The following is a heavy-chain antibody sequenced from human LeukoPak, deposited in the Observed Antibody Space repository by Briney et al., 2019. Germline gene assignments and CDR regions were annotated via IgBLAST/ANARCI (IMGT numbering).Heavy chain of an antibody. CDR2: FDPEDGET. J-gene: IGHJ4*02. CDR3: ARGYSSGWSLNY. D-gene: IGHD6-19*01. Sequence: ASVKVSCKVSGYTLTELSIHWVRQAPGKGLEWMGGFDPEDGETMYAQKFQGRVTMATDTSTSTAYMELRSLRSDDTAVYYCARGYSSGWSLNYWGQGTLVTVSS. CDR1: GYTLTELS. V-gene: IGHV1-24*01.